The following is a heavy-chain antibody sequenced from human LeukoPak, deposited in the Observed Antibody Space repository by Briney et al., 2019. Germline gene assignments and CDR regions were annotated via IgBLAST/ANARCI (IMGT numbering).Heavy chain of an antibody. J-gene: IGHJ4*02. CDR1: GFTFSSYA. V-gene: IGHV3-30-3*01. Sequence: GGSLRLSCAASGFTFSSYAMHWVRQAPGKGLEWVAVISYDGSNKYYADSVKGRFTISRDNSKNTLYLQMNSLRAEDTAVYYCASPPDYYDSSGFDYWGQGTLVTVSS. CDR3: ASPPDYYDSSGFDY. D-gene: IGHD3-22*01. CDR2: ISYDGSNK.